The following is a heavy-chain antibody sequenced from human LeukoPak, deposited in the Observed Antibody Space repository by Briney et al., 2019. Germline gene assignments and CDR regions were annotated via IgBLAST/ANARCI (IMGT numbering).Heavy chain of an antibody. CDR1: GFTFSSYW. CDR2: IKQDGSEK. V-gene: IGHV3-7*01. D-gene: IGHD3-16*02. J-gene: IGHJ3*02. Sequence: GGSLRLSCAASGFTFSSYWMSWVRQAPGKGLEWVANIKQDGSEKYYVDSVKGRFTISRDNAKNSPYLQMNSLRAEDTAVYYCARDLLNYDYVWGSYHITGAFDIWGQGTMVTVSS. CDR3: ARDLLNYDYVWGSYHITGAFDI.